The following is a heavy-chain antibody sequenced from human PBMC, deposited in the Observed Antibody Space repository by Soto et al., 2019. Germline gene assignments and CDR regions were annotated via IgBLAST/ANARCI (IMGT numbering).Heavy chain of an antibody. Sequence: GASVKVSCKASGYTFTSYYMHWVRQAPGQGLEWMGIINPSGGSTSYAQKFQGRVTMTRDTSTSTVYMELSSLRSEDTAVYYCAREGRSDIVVVVAARDAFDIWGQGTMVTVSS. CDR3: AREGRSDIVVVVAARDAFDI. V-gene: IGHV1-46*01. CDR2: INPSGGST. J-gene: IGHJ3*02. D-gene: IGHD2-15*01. CDR1: GYTFTSYY.